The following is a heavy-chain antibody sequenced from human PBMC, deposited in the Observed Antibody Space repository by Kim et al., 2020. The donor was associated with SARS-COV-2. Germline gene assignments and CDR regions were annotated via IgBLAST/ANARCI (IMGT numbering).Heavy chain of an antibody. Sequence: SVKVSCKASGGTFSSYAISWVRQAPGQGLEWMGGIIPIFGTANYAQKFQGRVTITADESTSTAYMELSSLRSEDTAVYYCARTYWGKSSGYCSSTRGYKNYYYYGMDVWGQGTTVTVSS. V-gene: IGHV1-69*13. D-gene: IGHD2-2*02. CDR1: GGTFSSYA. CDR3: ARTYWGKSSGYCSSTRGYKNYYYYGMDV. J-gene: IGHJ6*02. CDR2: IIPIFGTA.